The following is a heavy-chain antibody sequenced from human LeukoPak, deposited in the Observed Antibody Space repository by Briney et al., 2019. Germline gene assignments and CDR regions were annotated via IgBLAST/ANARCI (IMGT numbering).Heavy chain of an antibody. V-gene: IGHV1-69*06. J-gene: IGHJ4*02. CDR2: IIPIFGTA. Sequence: SVKVSCKASGGTFSSYAISWVRQAPGQGLEWVGGIIPIFGTANYAQKFQGRVTITADKSTSTAYMELSSLRSEDTAVYYCARDGYYDTAGDYWGQGTLVTVSS. CDR3: ARDGYYDTAGDY. D-gene: IGHD3-9*01. CDR1: GGTFSSYA.